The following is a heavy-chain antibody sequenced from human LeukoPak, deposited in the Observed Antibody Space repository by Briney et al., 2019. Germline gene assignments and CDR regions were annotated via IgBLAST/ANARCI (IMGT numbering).Heavy chain of an antibody. CDR3: AHIHAWGSYSLFDY. V-gene: IGHV2-5*01. CDR2: IYWNDDK. Sequence: SGPTLVKPTQTLTVTCTCSGFSLSTSGVGVGWIRQPPGKALEWRALIYWNDDKRYSPSLKRRLTITKDTSKNRVVLAMTNMHPVDTATYSCAHIHAWGSYSLFDYWGQGTPVTVSS. D-gene: IGHD3-16*01. J-gene: IGHJ4*02. CDR1: GFSLSTSGVG.